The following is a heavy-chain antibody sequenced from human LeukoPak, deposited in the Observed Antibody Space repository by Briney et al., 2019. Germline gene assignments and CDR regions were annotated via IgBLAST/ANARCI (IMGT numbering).Heavy chain of an antibody. V-gene: IGHV3-21*01. CDR1: GSTFSRHS. J-gene: IGHJ4*02. D-gene: IGHD2-15*01. CDR3: GKGGGRFGYLLSSIDY. Sequence: GGSLRLSCAASGSTFSRHSMNWVRQAPGKGLEWVSYISSGSRYIYYADSVKGRFTISRDTSKNTLYMQMNSLRAEDTAVYYCGKGGGRFGYLLSSIDYWGQGTLVTVSS. CDR2: ISSGSRYI.